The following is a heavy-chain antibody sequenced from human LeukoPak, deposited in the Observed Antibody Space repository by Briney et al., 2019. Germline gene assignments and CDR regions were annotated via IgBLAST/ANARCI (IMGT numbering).Heavy chain of an antibody. CDR1: GYNFRSSW. CDR2: IFPADSST. CDR3: ASRNSASYWYFDI. J-gene: IGHJ2*01. Sequence: GESLKISCQGSGYNFRSSWVAWVRQTPGKGLEWMGIIFPADSSTRYSPSFQGQVTISADKSISAAYLHWSSLKASDSALYYCASRNSASYWYFDIWGRGTRVTVSS. D-gene: IGHD3-16*01. V-gene: IGHV5-51*01.